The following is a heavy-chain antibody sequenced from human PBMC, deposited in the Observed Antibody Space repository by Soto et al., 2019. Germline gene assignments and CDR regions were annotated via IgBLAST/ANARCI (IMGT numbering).Heavy chain of an antibody. CDR3: ARDGGPYCSGGSCSLYYYYMDV. J-gene: IGHJ6*03. D-gene: IGHD2-15*01. Sequence: ASVKVSCKASGYTFTGYYMHWVRQAPGQGLEWMGWINPNSGGTNYAQKFQGWVTMTRDTSISTAYMELSRLRSDDTAVYYCARDGGPYCSGGSCSLYYYYMDVWGKGTTVTVSS. V-gene: IGHV1-2*04. CDR2: INPNSGGT. CDR1: GYTFTGYY.